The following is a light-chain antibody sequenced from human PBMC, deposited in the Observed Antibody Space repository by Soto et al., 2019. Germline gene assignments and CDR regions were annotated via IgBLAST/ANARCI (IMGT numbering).Light chain of an antibody. CDR1: ASNLGGNP. J-gene: IGLJ2*01. CDR3: AAWDYSLNAVV. V-gene: IGLV1-44*01. Sequence: QSVLTQPPSVSGTPGQKVSISCSGSASNLGGNPVNWYQHLPGAAPKLLIYTNHQRPSGVPDRFSGSKSGTSASLAISGLRSEDEADCYCAAWDYSLNAVVFGGGTKVTVL. CDR2: TNH.